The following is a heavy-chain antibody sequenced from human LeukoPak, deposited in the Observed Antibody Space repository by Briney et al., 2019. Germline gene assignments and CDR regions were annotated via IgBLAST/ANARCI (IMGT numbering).Heavy chain of an antibody. CDR2: IYYSGST. J-gene: IGHJ4*02. CDR1: GGSISSGGYY. V-gene: IGHV4-31*03. D-gene: IGHD1-26*01. CDR3: ARAVVGNYCDY. Sequence: SETLSLTCTVSGGSISSGGYYWSWIRQHPGKGLEWIGYIYYSGSTYYNPSLKSRVNISVDTSNNQFSLKVSSVTAADTAVYYCARAVVGNYCDYWGQGTLVTVPS.